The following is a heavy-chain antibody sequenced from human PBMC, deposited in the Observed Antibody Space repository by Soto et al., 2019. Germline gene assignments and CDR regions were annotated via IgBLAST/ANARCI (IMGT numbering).Heavy chain of an antibody. CDR2: IYYSGST. V-gene: IGHV4-31*03. J-gene: IGHJ5*02. D-gene: IGHD6-6*01. CDR3: ARGGSSSGVGWFDP. Sequence: SCTVAGGTSSSGGYYWTSIRQHPGKGLEWIGYIYYSGSTYYNPSLKSRVTISVDTSKNQFSLKLSSVTAADTAVYYCARGGSSSGVGWFDPWGQGTLVTVSS. CDR1: GGTSSSGGYY.